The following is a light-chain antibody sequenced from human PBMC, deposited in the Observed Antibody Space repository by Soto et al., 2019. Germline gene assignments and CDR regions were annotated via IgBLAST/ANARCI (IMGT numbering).Light chain of an antibody. CDR1: QSISSW. Sequence: DIQMTQSPSTLSASVGDRVTITCRASQSISSWLAWYQQKPGKAPKLLIYDASTLKSGVSSRFSGSGSGTEFTLTISSLQPDDFATYYCQQYNTYWWTFGQGTKVEVK. CDR3: QQYNTYWWT. CDR2: DAS. V-gene: IGKV1-5*01. J-gene: IGKJ1*01.